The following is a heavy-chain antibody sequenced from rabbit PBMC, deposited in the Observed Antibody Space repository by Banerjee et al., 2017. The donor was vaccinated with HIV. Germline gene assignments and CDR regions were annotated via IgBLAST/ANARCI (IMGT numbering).Heavy chain of an antibody. D-gene: IGHD7-1*01. Sequence: QEQLEESGGDLVKPEGSLTPTCTASGFSFSSSYWICWVRQAPGKRPEWIACIYTTSGYTYYASWAKGRFTISKTSSTAVTLQMTSLTAADTATYFCARDTGGGDSDLWGQGTLVTVS. CDR3: ARDTGGGDSDL. CDR1: GFSFSSSYW. J-gene: IGHJ3*01. V-gene: IGHV1S45*01. CDR2: IYTTSGYT.